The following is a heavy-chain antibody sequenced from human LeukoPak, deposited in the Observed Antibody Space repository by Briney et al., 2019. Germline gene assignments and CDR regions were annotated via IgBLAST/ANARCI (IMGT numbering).Heavy chain of an antibody. CDR1: GFTFSSYG. CDR3: AKEADSSSWPYYYYYMDV. Sequence: PGGSLRLSCAASGFTFSSYGMHWVRQAPGKGLEWVAFIRYDGSNKYYADSVKGRFTISRDNSKNTLYLQMNSLRAEDTAVYYCAKEADSSSWPYYYYYMDVWGKGTTVTISS. V-gene: IGHV3-30*02. CDR2: IRYDGSNK. J-gene: IGHJ6*03. D-gene: IGHD6-13*01.